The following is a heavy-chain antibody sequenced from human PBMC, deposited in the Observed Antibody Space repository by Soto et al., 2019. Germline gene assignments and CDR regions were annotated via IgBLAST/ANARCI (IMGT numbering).Heavy chain of an antibody. J-gene: IGHJ4*02. V-gene: IGHV4-30-4*01. CDR1: GGSISSGDYY. CDR3: ARHLGADWFGDSGPDE. Sequence: SETLSLTCTVSGGSISSGDYYWSWIRQPPGKGLEWIGYIYYSGSTYYNPSLKSRVTISVDTSKNQFSLKLSSVTAADTAVYYCARHLGADWFGDSGPDEWGQGILVTVSS. CDR2: IYYSGST. D-gene: IGHD3-10*01.